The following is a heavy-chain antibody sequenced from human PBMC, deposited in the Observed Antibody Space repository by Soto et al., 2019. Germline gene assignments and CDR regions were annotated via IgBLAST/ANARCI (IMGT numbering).Heavy chain of an antibody. V-gene: IGHV1-69*12. CDR2: IIPIFGTA. Sequence: QVQLVQSGAEVKKPGSSVKVSCKASGGTFSSYAISWVRQAPGQGLEWMGGIIPIFGTANYAQKFQGRVTITADESTSTAYMELSSLRSEDTAVYYCARVLGRADYGGNSDWYFDLWGRGTLVTVSS. CDR3: ARVLGRADYGGNSDWYFDL. J-gene: IGHJ2*01. D-gene: IGHD4-17*01. CDR1: GGTFSSYA.